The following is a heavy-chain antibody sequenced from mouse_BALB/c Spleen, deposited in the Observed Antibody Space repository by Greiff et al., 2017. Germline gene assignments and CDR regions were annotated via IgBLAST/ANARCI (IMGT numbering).Heavy chain of an antibody. J-gene: IGHJ4*01. D-gene: IGHD4-1*01. CDR2: ISYSGST. CDR3: ARWEDYAMDY. V-gene: IGHV3-2*02. CDR1: GYSITSDYA. Sequence: EVKLMESGPGLVKPSQSLSLTCTVTGYSITSDYAWNWIRQFPGNKLEWMGYISYSGSTSYNPSLKSRISITRDTSKNQFFLQLNSVTTEDTATYYCARWEDYAMDYWGQGTSVTVSS.